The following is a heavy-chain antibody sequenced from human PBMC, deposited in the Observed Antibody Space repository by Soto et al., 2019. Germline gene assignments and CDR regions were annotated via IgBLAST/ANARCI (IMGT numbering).Heavy chain of an antibody. Sequence: GESLKISCKGSGYSFTSYWIGWVRQMPGKGLEWMGIIYPGDSDTRYSPSFQGQVTISADKSRNTVFLQMNSLRAEDTAVYYCARERYYGSKSYDMGTVTPDYWGQGTLVTVSS. CDR2: IYPGDSDT. CDR1: GYSFTSYW. J-gene: IGHJ4*02. V-gene: IGHV5-51*01. D-gene: IGHD3-10*01. CDR3: ARERYYGSKSYDMGTVTPDY.